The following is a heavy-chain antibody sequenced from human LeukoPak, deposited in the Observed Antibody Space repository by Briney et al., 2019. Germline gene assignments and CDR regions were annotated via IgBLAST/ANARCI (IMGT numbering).Heavy chain of an antibody. Sequence: GGSLRLSCAASGFTFSSYAMSWVRQAPGKGLEWVSAISGSGGSTYYADSVKGRFTISRDNSKNTLYLQMNSLRAEDTAVYYCAKGGLRITIFGVVIISALPHPNWFDPWGQGTLVTVSS. CDR1: GFTFSSYA. CDR2: ISGSGGST. V-gene: IGHV3-23*01. J-gene: IGHJ5*02. CDR3: AKGGLRITIFGVVIISALPHPNWFDP. D-gene: IGHD3-3*01.